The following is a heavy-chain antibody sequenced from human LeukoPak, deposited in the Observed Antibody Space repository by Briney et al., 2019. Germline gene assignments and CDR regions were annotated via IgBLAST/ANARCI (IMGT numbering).Heavy chain of an antibody. CDR3: AKLYCSSTSCYFPGGDYFDY. V-gene: IGHV3-30*02. D-gene: IGHD2-2*01. CDR2: IRYDGSNK. CDR1: GFTFSSYA. Sequence: GSLRLSCAASGFTFSSYAMSWVRQAPGKGLEWVAFIRYDGSNKYYADSVKGRFTISRDNSKNTLYLQMNSLRAEDTAVYYCAKLYCSSTSCYFPGGDYFDYWGQGTLVTVSS. J-gene: IGHJ4*02.